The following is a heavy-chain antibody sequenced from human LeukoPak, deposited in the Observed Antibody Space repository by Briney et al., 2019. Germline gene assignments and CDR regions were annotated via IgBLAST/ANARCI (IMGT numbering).Heavy chain of an antibody. Sequence: GGSLRLSCAASGFTFSSYAMHWVRQAPGKGLEWVAVISYDGSNKYYADSVKGRFTISRDNSKNTLYLRMNSLRAEDTAVYYCARALQYCSSTSCYSTAFDIWGQGTMVTVSS. CDR1: GFTFSSYA. V-gene: IGHV3-30*01. D-gene: IGHD2-2*01. CDR3: ARALQYCSSTSCYSTAFDI. CDR2: ISYDGSNK. J-gene: IGHJ3*02.